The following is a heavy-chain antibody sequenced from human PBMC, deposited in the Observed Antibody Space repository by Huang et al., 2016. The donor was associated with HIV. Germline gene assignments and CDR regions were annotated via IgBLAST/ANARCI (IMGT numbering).Heavy chain of an antibody. V-gene: IGHV1-46*01. J-gene: IGHJ6*03. CDR2: INPNGCST. Sequence: QVQLVQSGAEVKRPGASVKVSCKASAYTVTNYYIHWVRQAPGQGLEWMGIINPNGCSTSYGQKFQGRGTMTRDTSTNTVYMHLSSLRSEDTAVYYCARVHGRDYHYYYYMDVWGKGTTVTVSS. CDR1: AYTVTNYY. CDR3: ARVHGRDYHYYYYMDV.